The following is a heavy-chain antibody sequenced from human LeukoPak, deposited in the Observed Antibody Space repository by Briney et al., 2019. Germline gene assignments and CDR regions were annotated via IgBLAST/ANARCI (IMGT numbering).Heavy chain of an antibody. CDR2: INAGNGNT. J-gene: IGHJ4*02. CDR1: GYTFTTYA. D-gene: IGHD3-22*01. CDR3: ARITGNYYEIDY. Sequence: ASVKVSCKASGYTFTTYAMHWVRQAPGQRLEWMGWINAGNGNTKYSQKFQARVTITRDTSASTAYMELSSLRSEDTAVYYCARITGNYYEIDYWGQGTLVTVSS. V-gene: IGHV1-3*01.